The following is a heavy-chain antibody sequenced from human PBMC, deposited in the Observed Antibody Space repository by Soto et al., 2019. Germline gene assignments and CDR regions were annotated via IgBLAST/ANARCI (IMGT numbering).Heavy chain of an antibody. V-gene: IGHV3-30*18. Sequence: SLRLSCAASGLTFSSYGMHWVRQAPGKGLEWVAVISYDGSNKYYADSVKGRFTISRDNSKNTLYLQMNSLRAEDTAVYYCAKGSYYYDSSGYYPPPHDAFDIWGQGTMVTVSS. J-gene: IGHJ3*02. D-gene: IGHD3-22*01. CDR2: ISYDGSNK. CDR1: GLTFSSYG. CDR3: AKGSYYYDSSGYYPPPHDAFDI.